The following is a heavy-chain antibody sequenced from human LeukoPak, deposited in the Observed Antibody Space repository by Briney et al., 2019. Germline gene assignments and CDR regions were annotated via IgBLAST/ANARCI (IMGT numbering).Heavy chain of an antibody. D-gene: IGHD3-16*01. V-gene: IGHV4-4*07. CDR1: GGSIISYY. J-gene: IGHJ3*02. CDR3: ARETRLLSAFDI. Sequence: SETLSLTCTVSGGSIISYYWSWIRQPAGKGLEWIGRIYISGSTNYNPSLKSRVTMSVDTSKNQFSLKLSSVTAADTAVYYCARETRLLSAFDIWGQGTMVTVSS. CDR2: IYISGST.